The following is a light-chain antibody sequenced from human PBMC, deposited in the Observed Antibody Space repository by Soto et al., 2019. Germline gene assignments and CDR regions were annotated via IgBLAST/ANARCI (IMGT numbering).Light chain of an antibody. CDR2: SAS. Sequence: EIVMTQSPVPLSVSPGERATLSCRASQSVSSNLAWHQKKPGQAPRVLIYSASTRATGIPARLSGSGSGTEFTLTISSLQSEDFAVYYCQQYNNWPRTFGQGTKVDIK. V-gene: IGKV3-15*01. J-gene: IGKJ1*01. CDR1: QSVSSN. CDR3: QQYNNWPRT.